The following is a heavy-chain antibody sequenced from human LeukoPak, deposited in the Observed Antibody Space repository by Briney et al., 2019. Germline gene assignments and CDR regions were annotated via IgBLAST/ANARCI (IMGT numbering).Heavy chain of an antibody. CDR2: IRYDGSNK. D-gene: IGHD3-22*01. CDR1: GFSFSSDG. CDR3: AKDGNYYDSSGSPGIFDY. Sequence: GGSLRLSCAASGFSFSSDGMSWVRQAPGKGLEWVAFIRYDGSNKYYADSVKGRFTISRDNSKNTLYLQMNSLRAEDTAVYYCAKDGNYYDSSGSPGIFDYWGQGTLVTVSS. V-gene: IGHV3-30*02. J-gene: IGHJ4*02.